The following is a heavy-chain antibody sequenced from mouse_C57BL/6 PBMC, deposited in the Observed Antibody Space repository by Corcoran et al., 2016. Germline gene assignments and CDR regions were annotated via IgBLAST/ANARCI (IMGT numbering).Heavy chain of an antibody. D-gene: IGHD1-1*01. CDR1: GYSFTGYY. CDR3: ARSDYGSFAY. V-gene: IGHV1-42*01. CDR2: INPTTGGT. Sequence: EVQLQQSGPELVKPGASVKISCKASGYSFTGYYMNWVKQSPEMSLELIGEINPTTGGTTFNQKFKAKATLTVDKSSSTAYMQLKSLTSEDSAVYYCARSDYGSFAYWGQGTLVTVSA. J-gene: IGHJ3*01.